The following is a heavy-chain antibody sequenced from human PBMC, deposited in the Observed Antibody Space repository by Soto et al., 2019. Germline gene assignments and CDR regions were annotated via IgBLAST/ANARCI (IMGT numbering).Heavy chain of an antibody. J-gene: IGHJ3*02. CDR1: GDSVSSNSAA. V-gene: IGHV6-1*01. Sequence: SQALSLTCAISGDSVSSNSAAWNWIRQSPSRGLEWLGRTYYRSKWYNDYARSVKSRITINPDTSKNQFSLQLKSVTPEDTAVYYCARVDQAAPEPIAAGVGEGTFDIWAQGTMVTVSS. D-gene: IGHD6-13*01. CDR3: ARVDQAAPEPIAAGVGEGTFDI. CDR2: TYYRSKWYN.